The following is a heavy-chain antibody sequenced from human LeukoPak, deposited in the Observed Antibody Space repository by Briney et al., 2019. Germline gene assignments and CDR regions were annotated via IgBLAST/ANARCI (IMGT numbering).Heavy chain of an antibody. CDR3: ARAGKGAYYYGSRDNWFDT. CDR1: GYTFTAYP. J-gene: IGHJ5*02. D-gene: IGHD3-22*01. CDR2: MNTGNGNT. Sequence: ASVKISCKASGYTFTAYPLHWVRQAPGQRLEWMGWMNTGNGNTIYSQRFQGRVSITRGTSASTAYMELSSLRSEDTAVYYCARAGKGAYYYGSRDNWFDTWDQGALVTVSS. V-gene: IGHV1-3*04.